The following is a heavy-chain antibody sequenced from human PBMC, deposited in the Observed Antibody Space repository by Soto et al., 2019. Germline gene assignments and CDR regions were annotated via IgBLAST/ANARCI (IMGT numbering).Heavy chain of an antibody. J-gene: IGHJ3*02. CDR2: INHSGST. Sequence: QVQLQQWGAGLLKPSETLSLTCAVYGGSFSGYYWSWIRQPPGKGLEWIGEINHSGSTNYNPSLKRRVTISVDTSKHQFSLKLSSVTAADTAVYYCARLALRFHGAFDIWGQGTMVTVSS. V-gene: IGHV4-34*01. D-gene: IGHD3-3*01. CDR3: ARLALRFHGAFDI. CDR1: GGSFSGYY.